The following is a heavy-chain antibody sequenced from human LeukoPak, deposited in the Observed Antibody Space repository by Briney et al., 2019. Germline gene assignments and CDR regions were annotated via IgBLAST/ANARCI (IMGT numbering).Heavy chain of an antibody. V-gene: IGHV3-11*01. CDR2: ISGSGTNV. Sequence: GGSLRLSCAASGLIFGDFYMSWIRQAPGKGLEWISYISGSGTNVYYVDSVKGRIIISRDNAKNTLYLQMNSLRAEDTAVYYCARGEDYGDYYFDYWGQGTLVTVSS. CDR3: ARGEDYGDYYFDY. D-gene: IGHD4-17*01. CDR1: GLIFGDFY. J-gene: IGHJ4*02.